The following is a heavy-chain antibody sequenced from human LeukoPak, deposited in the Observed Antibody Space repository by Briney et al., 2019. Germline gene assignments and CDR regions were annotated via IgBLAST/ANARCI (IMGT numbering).Heavy chain of an antibody. V-gene: IGHV3-9*01. D-gene: IGHD3-10*01. CDR2: ISWNSASI. CDR1: GFTFDDYA. CDR3: AKDWAMVRGVDGYFQH. Sequence: SLRLSCAASGFTFDDYAMHWVRQAPGKGLEWVSGISWNSASIGYADSVKGRFTISRDNAKNSLYLQMNSLRAEDTALYYCAKDWAMVRGVDGYFQHWGQGTLVTASS. J-gene: IGHJ1*01.